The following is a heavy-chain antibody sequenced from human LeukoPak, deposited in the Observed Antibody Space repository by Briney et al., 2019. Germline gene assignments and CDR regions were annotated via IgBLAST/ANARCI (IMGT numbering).Heavy chain of an antibody. V-gene: IGHV1-2*02. CDR2: IYPNSGGT. D-gene: IGHD4-17*01. J-gene: IGHJ4*02. CDR3: ARVVGYGDYPFDN. CDR1: GYTFSGHY. Sequence: ASVKVSCKASGYTFSGHYMHWVRQAPGQGLEWMGWIYPNSGGTNYAQRFQGRVTMTRDTSISTAYMELRRLRYDDTAVYYCARVVGYGDYPFDNWGQGTLVTVSS.